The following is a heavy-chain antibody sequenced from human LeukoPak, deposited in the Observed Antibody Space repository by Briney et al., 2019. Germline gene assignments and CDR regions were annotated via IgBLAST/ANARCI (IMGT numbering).Heavy chain of an antibody. J-gene: IGHJ6*02. CDR1: GYTFTSYG. CDR2: ISAYNGNN. V-gene: IGHV1-18*01. D-gene: IGHD2-21*02. CDR3: AREEFVTAKYYCGMDV. Sequence: ASLRLSCTASGYTFTSYGISWVRQAPGQGLEWMAWISAYNGNNNYAQKLQGRVTMTTDTSTSKAYMEPRSLRSDNTAVYSWAREEFVTAKYYCGMDVWGQGTTVTVSS.